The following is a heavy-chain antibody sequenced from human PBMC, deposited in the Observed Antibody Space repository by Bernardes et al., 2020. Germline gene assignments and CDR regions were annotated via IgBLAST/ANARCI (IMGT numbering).Heavy chain of an antibody. J-gene: IGHJ6*02. V-gene: IGHV3-11*01. D-gene: IGHD6-19*01. CDR2: ISSSGNTV. CDR1: GFTFRDYY. Sequence: GGSLRLSCAASGFTFRDYYMSWIRQAPGKGLEWVSYISSSGNTVYYADSVKGRFTISRDNAKNSLYLQMNSLRAEDTAVYYCARASFQWLVPHGMDVWGQGTTVTVSS. CDR3: ARASFQWLVPHGMDV.